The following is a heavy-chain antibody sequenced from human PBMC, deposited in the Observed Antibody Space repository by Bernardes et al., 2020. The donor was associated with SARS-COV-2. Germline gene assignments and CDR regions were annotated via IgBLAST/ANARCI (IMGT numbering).Heavy chain of an antibody. CDR3: ARDAPGAPAYYYGMDV. CDR2: INPNSGGT. CDR1: GYTFTGYY. Sequence: ASVKVSCKASGYTFTGYYMHWVRQAPGQGLEWMGWINPNSGGTNYAQKFQGRVTMTRDTSISTAYMELSRLRSDDTAVYYCARDAPGAPAYYYGMDVWGQGTTVTVSS. J-gene: IGHJ6*02. D-gene: IGHD3-10*01. V-gene: IGHV1-2*02.